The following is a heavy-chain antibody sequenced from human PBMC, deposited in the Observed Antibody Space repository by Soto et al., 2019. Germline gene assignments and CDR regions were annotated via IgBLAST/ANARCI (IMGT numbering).Heavy chain of an antibody. CDR2: INPNSGGT. Sequence: ASVKVSCKASGYTFTGYYMHWVRQAPGQGLEWMGWINPNSGGTNYAQKFQGWVTMTRDTSISTAYMELSRLRSDDTAVYYCARGRRQPLYSSSWYVNYYYGMDVWGQGATVTVSS. J-gene: IGHJ6*02. CDR3: ARGRRQPLYSSSWYVNYYYGMDV. CDR1: GYTFTGYY. D-gene: IGHD6-13*01. V-gene: IGHV1-2*04.